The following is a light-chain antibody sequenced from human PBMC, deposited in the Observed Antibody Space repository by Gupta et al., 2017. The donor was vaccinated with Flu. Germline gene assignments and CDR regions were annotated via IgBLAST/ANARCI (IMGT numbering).Light chain of an antibody. V-gene: IGKV1-5*03. CDR1: KNPNNF. CDR2: TVS. Sequence: DIQMTQSPSTMSASVGDRVTITCRASKNPNNFLAWYQQKPGKAPNLLIYTVSNLQSGVPSRFSGSGSGTEFTLTISSLQPDDFATYYFQQHNAYPLTFGGGTRVEIK. J-gene: IGKJ4*01. CDR3: QQHNAYPLT.